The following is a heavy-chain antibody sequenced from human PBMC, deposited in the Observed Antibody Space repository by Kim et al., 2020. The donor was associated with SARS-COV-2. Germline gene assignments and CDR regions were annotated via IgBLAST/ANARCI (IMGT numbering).Heavy chain of an antibody. CDR2: FDPEDGET. V-gene: IGHV1-24*01. CDR3: ATELYYDMLSGFYHYYGMDV. Sequence: ASVKVSCKVSGYTLTKLAMHWVRQAPGKGLEWMGGFDPEDGETIYAQKFQGRVTMTEDTSTDTAYMELSSLRSEDTAVYYCATELYYDMLSGFYHYYGMDVWGQGTTVTVSS. CDR1: GYTLTKLA. J-gene: IGHJ6*02. D-gene: IGHD3-9*01.